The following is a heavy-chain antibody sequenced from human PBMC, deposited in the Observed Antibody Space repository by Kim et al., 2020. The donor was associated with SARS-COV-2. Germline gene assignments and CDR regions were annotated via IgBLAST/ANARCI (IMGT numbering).Heavy chain of an antibody. CDR1: GYRFTNYY. CDR3: ARQNIMGARYMVYYGMDV. V-gene: IGHV5-10-1*01. D-gene: IGHD1-26*01. CDR2: IDPSDSFT. J-gene: IGHJ6*02. Sequence: GESLKISCEASGYRFTNYYINWVRQMPGKGLEWMGRIDPSDSFTNYSPSFQGHVTISADKSINTAYLQWSSLKASDTAIYYCARQNIMGARYMVYYGMDVWGQGTTVTVSS.